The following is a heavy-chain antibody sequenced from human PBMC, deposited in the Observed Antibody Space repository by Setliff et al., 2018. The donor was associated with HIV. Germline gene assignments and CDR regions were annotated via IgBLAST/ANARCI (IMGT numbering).Heavy chain of an antibody. CDR3: TRDGGPGSGWGDHSYYYFMDV. Sequence: GASVKVSCKASGGTLSSYAVSWVRQAPGHGLEWMGGIIPILDVTTSAQKFQGRLTITADKSTSTAYMELSSLKSKDTAVYYCTRDGGPGSGWGDHSYYYFMDVWGKGTTVTVSS. CDR1: GGTLSSYA. D-gene: IGHD6-19*01. J-gene: IGHJ6*03. V-gene: IGHV1-69*10. CDR2: IIPILDVT.